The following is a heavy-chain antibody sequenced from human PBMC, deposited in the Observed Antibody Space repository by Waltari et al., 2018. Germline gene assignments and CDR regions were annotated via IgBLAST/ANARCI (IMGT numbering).Heavy chain of an antibody. CDR1: GFTFDDYG. CDR2: IYSGGST. D-gene: IGHD5-12*01. V-gene: IGHV3-23*03. CDR3: AISRDGYNSDAFDI. Sequence: EVQLVESGGGVVRPGGSLRLSCAASGFTFDDYGMSWVRQVPGKGLEWVSVIYSGGSTYYADSVKGRFTISRDNSKNTLYLQMNSLRAEDTAVYYCAISRDGYNSDAFDIWGQGTMVTVSS. J-gene: IGHJ3*02.